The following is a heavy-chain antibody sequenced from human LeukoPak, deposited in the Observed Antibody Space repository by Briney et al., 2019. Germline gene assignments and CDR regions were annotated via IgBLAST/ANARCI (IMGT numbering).Heavy chain of an antibody. CDR3: ARAPYYYGSGSYYRG. J-gene: IGHJ4*02. D-gene: IGHD3-10*01. Sequence: ASVKVSCKASGYTFTAYYINWVRQAPGQGLEWMGWINPHSGGAIYAQRFQGRVTMTRDTSISTAYMELSRLRSDDSAVYYCARAPYYYGSGSYYRGWGQGTLVTVSS. V-gene: IGHV1-2*02. CDR2: INPHSGGA. CDR1: GYTFTAYY.